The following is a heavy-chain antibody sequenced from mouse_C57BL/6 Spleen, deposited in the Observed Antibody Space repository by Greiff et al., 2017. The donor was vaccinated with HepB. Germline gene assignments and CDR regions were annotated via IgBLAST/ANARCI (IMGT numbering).Heavy chain of an antibody. CDR1: GYTFTSYW. J-gene: IGHJ3*01. D-gene: IGHD2-4*01. V-gene: IGHV1-55*01. CDR2: IYPGSGST. CDR3: ARGYDYDDILFAY. Sequence: QVQLQQPGAELVKPGASVKMSCKASGYTFTSYWITWVKQRPGQGLEWIGDIYPGSGSTNYNEKFKSKATLTVDTSSSTAYMQLSSLTSEDSAVYYCARGYDYDDILFAYWGQGTLVTVSA.